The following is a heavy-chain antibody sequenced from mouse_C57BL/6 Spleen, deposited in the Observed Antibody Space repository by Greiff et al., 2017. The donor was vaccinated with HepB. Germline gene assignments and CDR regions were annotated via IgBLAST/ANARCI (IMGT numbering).Heavy chain of an antibody. Sequence: VKLVESGPGLVQPSQSLSITCTVSGFSLTSYGVHWVRQSPGKGLEWLGVIWSGGSTDYNAAFISKLSISKDNSKSQVFFKMNSLQADDTAIYYCATSVVALDYWGQGTTLTVSS. CDR2: IWSGGST. J-gene: IGHJ2*01. V-gene: IGHV2-2*01. D-gene: IGHD1-1*01. CDR3: ATSVVALDY. CDR1: GFSLTSYG.